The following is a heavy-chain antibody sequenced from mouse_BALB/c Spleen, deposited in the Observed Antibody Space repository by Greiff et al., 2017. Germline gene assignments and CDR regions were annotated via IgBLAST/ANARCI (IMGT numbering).Heavy chain of an antibody. Sequence: VQLQQSGAELVRSGASVKLSCTASGFTIKDYYMHWVKQRPEQGLEWIGWIDPENGDTEYAPKFQGKATMTADTSSNTAYLQLSSLTSEDTAVYYCDTGSSGCGFDYWGQGTTLTVSS. V-gene: IGHV14-4*02. CDR3: DTGSSGCGFDY. D-gene: IGHD3-1*01. J-gene: IGHJ2*01. CDR2: IDPENGDT. CDR1: GFTIKDYY.